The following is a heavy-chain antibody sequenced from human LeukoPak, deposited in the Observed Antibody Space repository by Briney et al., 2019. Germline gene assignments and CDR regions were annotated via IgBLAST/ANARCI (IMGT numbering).Heavy chain of an antibody. V-gene: IGHV3-23*01. CDR2: ISSSGGST. D-gene: IGHD6-13*01. J-gene: IGHJ4*02. CDR1: GFTFSNYW. Sequence: GGSLRLSCAASGFTFSNYWMSWVRQAPGKGLEWVSTISSSGGSTYYADSVKGRFTISRDNSKSTLYLQMNSLRAEDTAVYYCAKATFASSWNLYFDYWGQGTLVTVSS. CDR3: AKATFASSWNLYFDY.